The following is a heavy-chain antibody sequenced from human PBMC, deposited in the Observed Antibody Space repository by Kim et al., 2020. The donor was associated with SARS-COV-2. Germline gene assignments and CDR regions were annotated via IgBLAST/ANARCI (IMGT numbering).Heavy chain of an antibody. D-gene: IGHD6-13*01. CDR2: INHSGST. CDR1: GGSFSGYY. CDR3: ARGTNSSSWYGLYLDY. J-gene: IGHJ4*02. Sequence: SETLSLTCVVYGGSFSGYYWSWIRQPPGKGLEWIGEINHSGSTNYNPSLKSRVTISVDTSKNQFSLKLSSVTAADTAVYYCARGTNSSSWYGLYLDYWGQGTLVTVSS. V-gene: IGHV4-34*01.